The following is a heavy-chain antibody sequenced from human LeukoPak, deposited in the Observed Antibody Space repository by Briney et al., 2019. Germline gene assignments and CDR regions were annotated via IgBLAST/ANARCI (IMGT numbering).Heavy chain of an antibody. CDR2: IYYSGST. V-gene: IGHV4-59*01. D-gene: IGHD6-13*01. CDR3: ASKIIAAAGTFDY. CDR1: GGSISSYY. Sequence: SETLSLTCTVSGGSISSYYWSWIRQPPGKGLEWIGYIYYSGSTNYNPSLKSRVTISVDTSKNQFSLKLSSVTAADTAVYYCASKIIAAAGTFDYWGQGTLVTVSS. J-gene: IGHJ4*02.